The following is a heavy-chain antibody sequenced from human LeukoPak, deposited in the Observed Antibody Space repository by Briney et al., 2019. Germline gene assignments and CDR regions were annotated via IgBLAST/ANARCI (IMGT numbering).Heavy chain of an antibody. CDR1: GYTFANYY. Sequence: ASVTVSCTASGYTFANYYTHWVRQAPGQGLEWMGIINPSGGSTNYAQKFQGRVTLTRDTSTNTVYMELSSLRSEDTAVYYCASTMILTAPLGYWGQGTLVTVSS. V-gene: IGHV1-46*01. D-gene: IGHD3-22*01. J-gene: IGHJ4*02. CDR3: ASTMILTAPLGY. CDR2: INPSGGST.